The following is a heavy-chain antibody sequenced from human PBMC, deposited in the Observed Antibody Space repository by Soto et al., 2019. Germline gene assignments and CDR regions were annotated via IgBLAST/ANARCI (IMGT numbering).Heavy chain of an antibody. CDR2: ISGSGGST. V-gene: IGHV3-23*01. CDR3: AKDQVDVHWTTVRPSNY. J-gene: IGHJ4*02. Sequence: EVQLLESGGGLVQPGGSLRLSCAASGFTFSSYAMSWVRQAPGKGLEWVSAISGSGGSTYYADSVKGRLTISRDDSKNTLYLQMNSLRAQDTAVYYCAKDQVDVHWTTVRPSNYWGQGTLVTVSS. D-gene: IGHD4-17*01. CDR1: GFTFSSYA.